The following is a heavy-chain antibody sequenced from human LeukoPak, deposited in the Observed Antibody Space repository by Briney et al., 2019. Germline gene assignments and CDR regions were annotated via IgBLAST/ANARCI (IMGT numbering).Heavy chain of an antibody. D-gene: IGHD1-26*01. CDR2: INAYNGNT. CDR3: ARGEKPYDY. Sequence: ASVKVSCKTSGYTLSYYVISWVRQAPGQGREWMGWINAYNGNTNDAQKFQGRVTMNTDTSTSTAYMELRSLRSDDTAVYYCARGEKPYDYWGQGTLVSVSS. J-gene: IGHJ4*02. V-gene: IGHV1-18*01. CDR1: GYTLSYYV.